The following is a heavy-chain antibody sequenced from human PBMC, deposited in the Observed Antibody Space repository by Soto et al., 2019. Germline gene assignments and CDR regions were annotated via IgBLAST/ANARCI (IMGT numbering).Heavy chain of an antibody. CDR1: GDSMTRGSYY. J-gene: IGHJ6*03. CDR2: FYYTGST. CDR3: ARRLDLGKCYFTAPMDV. V-gene: IGHV4-39*01. Sequence: QLQLQESGPGLVKPSETLSLTCVVSGDSMTRGSYYWAWIRQPPGKGLEWIGSFYYTGSTNYNPSLKGQITVSANTSNNQFSLRRTSVTASDTALYYFARRLDLGKCYFTAPMDVWGKGTTVDVSS. D-gene: IGHD3-3*01.